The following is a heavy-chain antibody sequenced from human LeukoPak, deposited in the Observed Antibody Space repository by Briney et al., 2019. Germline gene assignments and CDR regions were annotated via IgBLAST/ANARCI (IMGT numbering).Heavy chain of an antibody. D-gene: IGHD4-17*01. CDR1: GGSFSGYY. Sequence: KPSETLSLTCAVYGGSFSGYYWSWIRQPPGKGLEWIGEINHSGSTNYNPSLKSRVTISVDTSKNQFSLKLSSVTAADTAVYYCARAPHDYGDYGSNNHYWGQGTLVTVSS. V-gene: IGHV4-34*01. J-gene: IGHJ4*02. CDR2: INHSGST. CDR3: ARAPHDYGDYGSNNHY.